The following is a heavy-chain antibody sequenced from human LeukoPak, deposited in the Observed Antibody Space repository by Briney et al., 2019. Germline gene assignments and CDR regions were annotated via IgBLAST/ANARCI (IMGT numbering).Heavy chain of an antibody. Sequence: SDTLSLTCAVYGGPFSGYYWSWIRQPPGKGLEWIGEINHSGSTNYNPSLKSRVTISVDTSKNQFSLKLSSVTAADTAVYYCASSSGRGAFDIWGQGTMVTVSS. D-gene: IGHD6-19*01. CDR1: GGPFSGYY. CDR2: INHSGST. CDR3: ASSSGRGAFDI. V-gene: IGHV4-34*01. J-gene: IGHJ3*02.